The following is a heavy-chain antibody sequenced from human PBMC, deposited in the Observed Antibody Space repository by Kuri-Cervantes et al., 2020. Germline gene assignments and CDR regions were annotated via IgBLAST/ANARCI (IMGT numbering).Heavy chain of an antibody. CDR3: ARDAQYNGSGSYPHYYMDV. V-gene: IGHV4-61*01. D-gene: IGHD3-10*01. Sequence: SETLSLTCTVSGGSVSSDKYYWSWIRQSPGKGLEWIGYIYYSGSTNYNPSLKSRVTISVDTSKNQFSLKLSTVTAADTAVYYCARDAQYNGSGSYPHYYMDVWGKGTTVTVSS. CDR1: GGSVSSDKYY. J-gene: IGHJ6*03. CDR2: IYYSGST.